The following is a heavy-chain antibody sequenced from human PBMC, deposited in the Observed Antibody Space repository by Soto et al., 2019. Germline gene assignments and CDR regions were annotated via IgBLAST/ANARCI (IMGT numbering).Heavy chain of an antibody. Sequence: QVQLQESGPGLVKPSETLSLSCTVYGGSISSYYWSWFRQSPGKRMEWIGYVHHSWGSSYNPSLQRRVSISLQTSKSQFSLKGTSVTATDTAVYNCARQGFEPLHGLVDVWGQGTTITVSS. CDR1: GGSISSYY. V-gene: IGHV4-59*08. D-gene: IGHD2-15*01. CDR2: VHHSWGS. CDR3: ARQGFEPLHGLVDV. J-gene: IGHJ6*02.